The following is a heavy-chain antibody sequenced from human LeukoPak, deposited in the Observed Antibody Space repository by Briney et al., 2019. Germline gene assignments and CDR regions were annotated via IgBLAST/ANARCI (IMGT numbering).Heavy chain of an antibody. CDR2: ISYDGSNK. V-gene: IGHV3-30*04. D-gene: IGHD3-22*01. J-gene: IGHJ4*02. Sequence: GRSLRLSCAASGFTFSNYAIHWVRQAPGKGLEWVAVISYDGSNKYYADSVKGRFTLSRDNSKNTLYLQMNSLRAEDTAVYYCARADYYDSSAQDCWGQGTLVTVSS. CDR3: ARADYYDSSAQDC. CDR1: GFTFSNYA.